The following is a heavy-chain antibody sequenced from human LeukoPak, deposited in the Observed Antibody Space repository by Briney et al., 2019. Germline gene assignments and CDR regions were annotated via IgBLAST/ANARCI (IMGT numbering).Heavy chain of an antibody. CDR3: ARDRSSRLPSDFDY. D-gene: IGHD2-2*01. CDR1: GFTISSYG. V-gene: IGHV3-33*01. CDR2: IWYDGSNK. Sequence: GRSLRLSCAASGFTISSYGMHWVRQAPGKGLEWVAVIWYDGSNKYYADSVKGRFTISRDNSKNTLYLQMNSLRAEDTAVYYCARDRSSRLPSDFDYWGQGTLVTVSS. J-gene: IGHJ4*02.